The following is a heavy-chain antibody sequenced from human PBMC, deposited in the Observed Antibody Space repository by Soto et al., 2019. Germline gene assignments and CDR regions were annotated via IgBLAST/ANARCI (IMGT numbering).Heavy chain of an antibody. CDR3: ARGDYYDTTGPFSDAFDI. J-gene: IGHJ3*02. Sequence: PGGSLRLSCAASGFTFSPYAMHWVRQAPGKGLEWVAVISYDGNNKNYADSVKGRLAISRDNSRNTLYLQMNSLRAEDTALYYCARGDYYDTTGPFSDAFDIWGQGTMVTVSS. V-gene: IGHV3-30*09. D-gene: IGHD3-22*01. CDR2: ISYDGNNK. CDR1: GFTFSPYA.